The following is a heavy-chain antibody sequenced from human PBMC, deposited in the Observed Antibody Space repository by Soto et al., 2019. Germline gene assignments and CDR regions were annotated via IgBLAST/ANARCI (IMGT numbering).Heavy chain of an antibody. Sequence: SETLSLTCTVSGGSISSGDYYWSWIRQPPGKGLEWIGYIYYSGSTHDNPSLKRRGTISVDTSKNQFSLKLSSVTAADTAVYYCARAHRGSGTMVRGASKGGWFDPWGQGTLVTVSS. V-gene: IGHV4-30-4*01. D-gene: IGHD3-10*01. J-gene: IGHJ5*02. CDR1: GGSISSGDYY. CDR3: ARAHRGSGTMVRGASKGGWFDP. CDR2: IYYSGST.